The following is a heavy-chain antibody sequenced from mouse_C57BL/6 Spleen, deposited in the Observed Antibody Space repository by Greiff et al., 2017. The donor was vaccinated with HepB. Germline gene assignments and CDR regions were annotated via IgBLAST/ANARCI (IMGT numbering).Heavy chain of an antibody. CDR1: GFTFSSYA. CDR3: ARGINWDGYYAMDY. D-gene: IGHD4-1*01. V-gene: IGHV5-4*01. CDR2: ISDGGSYT. J-gene: IGHJ4*01. Sequence: EVQVVESGGGLVKPGGSLKLSCAASGFTFSSYAMSWVRQTPEKRLEWVATISDGGSYTYYPDNVKGRFTISRDNAKNNLYLQMSHLKSEDTAMYYCARGINWDGYYAMDYWGQGTSVTVSS.